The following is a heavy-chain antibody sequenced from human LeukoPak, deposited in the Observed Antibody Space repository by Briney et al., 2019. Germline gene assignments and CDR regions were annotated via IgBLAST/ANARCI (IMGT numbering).Heavy chain of an antibody. CDR1: GFTFSSYA. J-gene: IGHJ4*02. D-gene: IGHD3-10*01. V-gene: IGHV3-23*01. CDR3: AREKDGLFEY. Sequence: PGGSLGLSCAASGFTFSSYAMSWVRQAPGKGLEWVSLITGSSGKTYYADSVKGRFTISRDNSKSTLDLQMDSLRAEDTAVYYCAREKDGLFEYWGQGTLVTVSS. CDR2: ITGSSGKT.